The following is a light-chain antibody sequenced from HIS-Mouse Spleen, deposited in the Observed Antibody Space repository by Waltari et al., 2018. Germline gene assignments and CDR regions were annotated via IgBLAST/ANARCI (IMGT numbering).Light chain of an antibody. V-gene: IGLV3-10*01. CDR2: EDS. Sequence: SYELTQPPSVSVSPGQTARITCSGDALTKKYAYWSQQKSGQAPVLVIYEDSKRPSGIPERFSGSSSGTMATLTISGAQVEDEADYYCYSTDSSGNHRVFGGGTKLTVL. CDR1: ALTKKY. J-gene: IGLJ2*01. CDR3: YSTDSSGNHRV.